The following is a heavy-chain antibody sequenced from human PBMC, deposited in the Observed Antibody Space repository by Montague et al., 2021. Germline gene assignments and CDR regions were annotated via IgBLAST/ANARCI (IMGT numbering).Heavy chain of an antibody. Sequence: SETLSLTCTVSGDSINFYYWSWIRQPPGKGLEWIGYVYYTGTTNYNSSPKSRVTISVDTSRNQFFLNVNSVTAADTAVYYCARKGTNWDYWGQGTLVTVSS. CDR2: VYYTGTT. D-gene: IGHD2-8*01. CDR3: ARKGTNWDY. J-gene: IGHJ4*02. CDR1: GDSINFYY. V-gene: IGHV4-59*01.